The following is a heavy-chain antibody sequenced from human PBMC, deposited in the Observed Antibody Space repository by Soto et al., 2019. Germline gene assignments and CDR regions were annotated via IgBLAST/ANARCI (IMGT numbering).Heavy chain of an antibody. CDR1: GFSFASFW. J-gene: IGHJ4*02. Sequence: PGESLKISCQGSGFSFASFWIGWVRQMPGKGLEWMGIIYPGDSDTRYSPSFQGQVTISVDKSISTTYLQWSSLKASDTAMYYCARSGGSGVYVHPDYWGQGSLVTVSS. V-gene: IGHV5-51*01. D-gene: IGHD3-10*01. CDR3: ARSGGSGVYVHPDY. CDR2: IYPGDSDT.